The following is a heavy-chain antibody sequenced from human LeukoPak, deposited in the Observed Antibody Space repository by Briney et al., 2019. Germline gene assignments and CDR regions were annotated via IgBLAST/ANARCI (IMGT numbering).Heavy chain of an antibody. CDR3: ASGDGYSSSWYFEF. CDR1: GYIFTGYY. J-gene: IGHJ4*02. CDR2: INPNSGGT. D-gene: IGHD6-13*01. V-gene: IGHV1-2*02. Sequence: ASVKVSCKASGYIFTGYYMHWVRQAPGQGLEWMGWINPNSGGTNYAQKFQGRVTMTRDTSISTAYMELSRLRSDDTAVYYCASGDGYSSSWYFEFWGQGTLVTVSS.